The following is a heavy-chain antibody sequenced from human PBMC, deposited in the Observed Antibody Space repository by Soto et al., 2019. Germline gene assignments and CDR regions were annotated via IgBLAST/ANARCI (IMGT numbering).Heavy chain of an antibody. Sequence: QVQLEESGGGVVQPGRSLRLSCAASGFTFSSSVMHWVRQAPGRGLEWVAVIWSDGSKKYYADSVTDRFAISRDNSINTLYLQMRSLSAEDTAVYYCARAVLWSGYNYALDVWGQGTTVTVSS. V-gene: IGHV3-33*01. CDR2: IWSDGSKK. CDR3: ARAVLWSGYNYALDV. J-gene: IGHJ6*02. CDR1: GFTFSSSV. D-gene: IGHD3-3*01.